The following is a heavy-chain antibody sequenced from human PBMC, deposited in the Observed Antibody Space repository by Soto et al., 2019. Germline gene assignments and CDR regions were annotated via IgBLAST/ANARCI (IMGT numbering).Heavy chain of an antibody. J-gene: IGHJ5*02. CDR2: IYHSGST. CDR3: AREGCSSTSCHPPNWFDP. V-gene: IGHV4-4*02. Sequence: SETLSLTCAVSGGSISSSNWWSWVRQPPGKGLEWIGEIYHSGSTNYNPSLKSRVTISVDKSKNQFSLKLSSVTAADTAVYYCAREGCSSTSCHPPNWFDPWGQGTLVT. CDR1: GGSISSSNW. D-gene: IGHD2-2*01.